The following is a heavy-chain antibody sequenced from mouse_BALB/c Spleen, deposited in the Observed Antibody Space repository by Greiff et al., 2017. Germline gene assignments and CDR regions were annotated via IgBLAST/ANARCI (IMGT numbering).Heavy chain of an antibody. Sequence: VQLQQSGPELVKPGASVKMSCKASGYTFTSYVMHWVKQKPGQGLEWIGYINPYNDGTKYNEKFKGKATLTSDKSSSTAYMELSSLTSEDSAVYYCARWGIYECYYACFDYWGQGTTLTVSS. CDR2: INPYNDGT. J-gene: IGHJ2*01. V-gene: IGHV1-14*01. D-gene: IGHD2-3*01. CDR1: GYTFTSYV. CDR3: ARWGIYECYYACFDY.